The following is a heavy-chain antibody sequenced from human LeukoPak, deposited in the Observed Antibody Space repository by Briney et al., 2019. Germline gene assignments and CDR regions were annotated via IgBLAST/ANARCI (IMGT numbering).Heavy chain of an antibody. Sequence: GGSLRLSCAASGFTFSSYAMTWVRQAPGKGLEWVAVIWYDGSNKYYADSVKGRFTISRDNSKNTLYLQMNSLRAEDTAVYYCARGRRITIFGVVTENWFDPWGQGTLVTVSS. CDR2: IWYDGSNK. CDR1: GFTFSSYA. D-gene: IGHD3-3*01. V-gene: IGHV3-33*08. CDR3: ARGRRITIFGVVTENWFDP. J-gene: IGHJ5*02.